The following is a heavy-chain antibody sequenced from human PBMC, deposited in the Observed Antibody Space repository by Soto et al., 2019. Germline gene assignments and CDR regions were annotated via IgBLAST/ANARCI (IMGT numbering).Heavy chain of an antibody. CDR1: GFTFSNYF. D-gene: IGHD6-25*01. V-gene: IGHV3-23*01. CDR2: ISGCGTTT. Sequence: GGSLRLSCVASGFTFSNYFMNWARQAPGKGLEWVSSISGCGTTTYYADAVKGRFSIFRDNSKNMLFLQMDSLRAEDTALYFCAKAANKAPYFDYWGQGTLVTVSS. CDR3: AKAANKAPYFDY. J-gene: IGHJ4*02.